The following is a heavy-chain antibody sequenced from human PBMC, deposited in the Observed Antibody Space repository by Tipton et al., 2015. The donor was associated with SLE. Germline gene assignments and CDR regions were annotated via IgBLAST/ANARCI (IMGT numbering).Heavy chain of an antibody. CDR2: ISYSGNT. CDR1: GDSINSVGYY. V-gene: IGHV4-31*03. Sequence: TLSLTCTVSGDSINSVGYYWTWTRHHPGKGLEWIGFISYSGNTYYNPSLESRLTISVDTSKNQFSLKLRSVTAADTAVYYCARDRGSAFDSCYYGMDVWGQWTRVTVSS. J-gene: IGHJ6*02. D-gene: IGHD3-10*01. CDR3: ARDRGSAFDSCYYGMDV.